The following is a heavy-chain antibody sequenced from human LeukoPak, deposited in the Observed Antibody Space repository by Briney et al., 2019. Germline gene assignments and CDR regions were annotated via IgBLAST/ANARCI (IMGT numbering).Heavy chain of an antibody. D-gene: IGHD3-22*01. J-gene: IGHJ4*02. CDR3: ARDCLGPYYYDSSGYYS. V-gene: IGHV1-2*02. Sequence: ASVKVSCKASGYTFTGYYMHWVRQAPGQGLEWMGWINPNSGGTNYAQKFQGRVTITADTSTSTAYMELRSLRSDDTAVYYCARDCLGPYYYDSSGYYSWGQGTLVTVSS. CDR2: INPNSGGT. CDR1: GYTFTGYY.